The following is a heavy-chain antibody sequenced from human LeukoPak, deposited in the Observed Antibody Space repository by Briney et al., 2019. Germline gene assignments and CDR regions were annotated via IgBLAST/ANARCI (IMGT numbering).Heavy chain of an antibody. V-gene: IGHV1-2*02. CDR1: GYTFTDYF. Sequence: GASVKVSCKASGYTFTDYFIHWVRQAPGQGPELMGWMNPNSGFTNYAQKFQGRFTMTRDTSTSTAYMELSGLTPNDTAVYFCVRETTGTDAFGMWGQGTTVTVS. CDR3: VRETTGTDAFGM. J-gene: IGHJ3*02. D-gene: IGHD1-1*01. CDR2: MNPNSGFT.